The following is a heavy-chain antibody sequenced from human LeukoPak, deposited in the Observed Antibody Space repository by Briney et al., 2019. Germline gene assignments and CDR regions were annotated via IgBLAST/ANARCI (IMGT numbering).Heavy chain of an antibody. CDR2: IPYDGDNK. V-gene: IGHV3-30*04. Sequence: GGSLRLSCAASGFTFSSYSMHWVRQAPGKGLEWVAIIPYDGDNKYYADSVKGRFTISRDNSKNTLYLQINSLRPEDTALYYCARAPLGTSVQRYNWFDPWGQGTLVTVSS. J-gene: IGHJ5*02. CDR1: GFTFSSYS. D-gene: IGHD1-7*01. CDR3: ARAPLGTSVQRYNWFDP.